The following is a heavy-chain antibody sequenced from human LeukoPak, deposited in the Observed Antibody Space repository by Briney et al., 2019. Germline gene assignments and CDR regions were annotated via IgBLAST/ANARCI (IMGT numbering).Heavy chain of an antibody. D-gene: IGHD3-10*01. Sequence: PGGSLRLSCAASGFTFSSYAMSWVRQAPGKGLEWIGEIYHSGSTNYNPSLKSRVTISVDKSKNQFSLKLSSVTAADTAVYYCARGGYGSGSYYPYYYYYGMDVWGQGTTVTVSS. J-gene: IGHJ6*02. CDR3: ARGGYGSGSYYPYYYYYGMDV. V-gene: IGHV4-4*02. CDR2: IYHSGST. CDR1: GFTFSSYAM.